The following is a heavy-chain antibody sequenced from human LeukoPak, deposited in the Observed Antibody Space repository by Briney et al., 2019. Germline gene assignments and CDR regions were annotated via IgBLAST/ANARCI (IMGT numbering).Heavy chain of an antibody. V-gene: IGHV4-4*07. CDR3: ARVSRVERRSVDY. CDR2: IYTSGST. J-gene: IGHJ4*02. Sequence: SETLSLTCTVSGGSISNFYWSWIRQPAGKGLEWIGRIYTSGSTYYNPSLKSRVTISVDTSKNQFSLKLSSVTAADTAVYYCARVSRVERRSVDYWGQGTLVTVSS. D-gene: IGHD1-1*01. CDR1: GGSISNFY.